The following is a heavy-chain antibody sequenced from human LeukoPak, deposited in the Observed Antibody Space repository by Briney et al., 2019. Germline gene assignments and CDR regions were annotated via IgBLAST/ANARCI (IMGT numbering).Heavy chain of an antibody. V-gene: IGHV4-4*07. CDR2: IYISGSGST. CDR1: GGSISSYY. CDR3: ARTTEGGYTYDYFYYYYMVV. D-gene: IGHD5-18*01. Sequence: SETLSLTCTVSGGSISSYYWSWIRQPAGKGLEWIGRIYISGSGSTNYNPSLKSRVTMSVDTSKNQFSLKLSSVTAADTAVYYCARTTEGGYTYDYFYYYYMVVWGKGTTVTISS. J-gene: IGHJ6*03.